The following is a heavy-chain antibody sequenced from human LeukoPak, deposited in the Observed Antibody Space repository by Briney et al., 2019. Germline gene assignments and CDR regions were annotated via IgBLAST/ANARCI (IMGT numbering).Heavy chain of an antibody. Sequence: PGGPLRLSCAASGFTFSSYAMSWVRQAPGKGLEWVSAISGSGGSTYYADSVKGRFTISRDNSKNTLYLQMNSLRAEDTAVYYCAKGSYYDSSGYVDAFDIWGQGTMVTVSS. CDR1: GFTFSSYA. CDR2: ISGSGGST. V-gene: IGHV3-23*01. CDR3: AKGSYYDSSGYVDAFDI. J-gene: IGHJ3*02. D-gene: IGHD3-22*01.